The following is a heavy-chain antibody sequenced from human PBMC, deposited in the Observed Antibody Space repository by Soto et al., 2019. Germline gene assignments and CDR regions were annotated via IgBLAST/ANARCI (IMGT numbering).Heavy chain of an antibody. CDR3: AQLIPFGGVIVHSPYFDY. CDR1: GFSLSNSGVG. CDR2: IYWNDDK. Sequence: QITLKESGPTLVKPTQTLTLTFTFSGFSLSNSGVGVGWIRQPPGKALEWLALIYWNDDKRYSPSLKSRLTITKDTSKNQVVLTMTNMDPVDTATYYCAQLIPFGGVIVHSPYFDYWGQGTLVTVSS. V-gene: IGHV2-5*01. D-gene: IGHD3-16*02. J-gene: IGHJ4*02.